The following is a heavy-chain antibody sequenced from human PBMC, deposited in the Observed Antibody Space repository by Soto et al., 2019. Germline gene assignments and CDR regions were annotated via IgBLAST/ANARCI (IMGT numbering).Heavy chain of an antibody. Sequence: SETPSLTCTVSGGSISSYYWSWIGQPPGKGLEWIGYIYYSGSTNYNPSLKSRVTISVDTSKNQFSLKLSSVTAADTAVYYCARAPTVTISAYYYYYYMDGWGKGTTVTVSS. CDR3: ARAPTVTISAYYYYYYMDG. V-gene: IGHV4-59*01. CDR1: GGSISSYY. CDR2: IYYSGST. D-gene: IGHD4-17*01. J-gene: IGHJ6*03.